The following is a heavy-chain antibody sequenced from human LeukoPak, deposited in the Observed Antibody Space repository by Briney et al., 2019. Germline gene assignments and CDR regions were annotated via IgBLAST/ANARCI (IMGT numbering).Heavy chain of an antibody. D-gene: IGHD3-22*01. CDR3: ARDSSGYYRIDY. CDR1: GGSISDNY. J-gene: IGHJ4*02. Sequence: SETLSLTCTVSGGSISDNYWSWIRQPPGKGLGWIGYVFHSGSTNYNPSLKSRVTISVDTSKNQFSLKLTSVAAADTAVYYCARDSSGYYRIDYWGQGTLVTVSS. V-gene: IGHV4-59*08. CDR2: VFHSGST.